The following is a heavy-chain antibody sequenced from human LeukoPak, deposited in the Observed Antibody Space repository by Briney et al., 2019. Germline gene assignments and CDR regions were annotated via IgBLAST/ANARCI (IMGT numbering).Heavy chain of an antibody. J-gene: IGHJ3*02. V-gene: IGHV4-30-4*08. D-gene: IGHD2-21*01. CDR2: IYYSGST. CDR3: ARGEVVIARPPTDAFDI. Sequence: SETLSLTCTVSGGSISSGDYCWSWIRQPPGKGLEWIGYIYYSGSTYYNPSLKSRVTISVDTSKNQFSLKLSSVTAADTAVYYCARGEVVIARPPTDAFDIWGQGTMVTVSS. CDR1: GGSISSGDYC.